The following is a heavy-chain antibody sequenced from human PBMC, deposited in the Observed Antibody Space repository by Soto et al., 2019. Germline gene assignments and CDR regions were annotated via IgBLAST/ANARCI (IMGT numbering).Heavy chain of an antibody. CDR1: GASVSTGVYY. D-gene: IGHD3-10*02. V-gene: IGHV4-31*03. Sequence: SETLSLTCTVSGASVSTGVYYWTWIRQHPGKGLEWIGYIDNSGSTYYNPSLTGRVDISVDTSRNEFSLNLQSLTAADTAFYYCAGAVSDFDVRRYRTSYFDQWGQGILVTVSS. CDR3: AGAVSDFDVRRYRTSYFDQ. J-gene: IGHJ4*02. CDR2: IDNSGST.